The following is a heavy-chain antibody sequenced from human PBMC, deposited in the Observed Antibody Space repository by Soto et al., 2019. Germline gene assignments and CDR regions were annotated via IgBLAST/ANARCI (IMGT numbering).Heavy chain of an antibody. Sequence: QLQLQESGPGLVKPSEILSLICTVSGGSISSSSYYWGWIRQPPGKGLEWIGTIYYRGSTYYNPSLKSRVTISVDTSKNQFSLKLSSVTAADTAVYYCARHGNWNDRGYWGQGTLVTVSS. J-gene: IGHJ4*02. V-gene: IGHV4-39*01. CDR1: GGSISSSSYY. CDR2: IYYRGST. CDR3: ARHGNWNDRGY. D-gene: IGHD1-20*01.